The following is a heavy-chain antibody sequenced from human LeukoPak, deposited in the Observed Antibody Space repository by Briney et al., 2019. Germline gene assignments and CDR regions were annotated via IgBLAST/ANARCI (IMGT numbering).Heavy chain of an antibody. V-gene: IGHV3-23*01. CDR2: ISGSGGST. CDR3: VKSWGTYTGY. CDR1: GFTFSTYA. J-gene: IGHJ4*02. Sequence: GGSLRLSCAASGFTFSTYAMSWVRQAPGKGLEWVSGISGSGGSTYYADSVKGRFTISRDNSKNTLYLQMNSLRAEDTAVYYCVKSWGTYTGYWGQGTLVTVSS. D-gene: IGHD3-16*01.